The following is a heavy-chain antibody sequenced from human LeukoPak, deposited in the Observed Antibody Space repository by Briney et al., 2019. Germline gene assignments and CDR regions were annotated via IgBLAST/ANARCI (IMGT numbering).Heavy chain of an antibody. CDR2: ISSNGGST. CDR1: GFTFSSYA. D-gene: IGHD3-10*01. CDR3: ARDGFALEGGPPNY. Sequence: GGSLRLSCAASGFTFSSYAMHWVRQAPGKGLEYVSAISSNGGSTYYANSVKGRFTISRDNSKNTLYLQMGSLRAEDMAVYYCARDGFALEGGPPNYWGQGTLVTVSS. J-gene: IGHJ4*02. V-gene: IGHV3-64*01.